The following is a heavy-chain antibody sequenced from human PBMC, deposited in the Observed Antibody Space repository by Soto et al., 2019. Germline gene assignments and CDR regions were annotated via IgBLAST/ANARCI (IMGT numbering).Heavy chain of an antibody. D-gene: IGHD2-15*01. V-gene: IGHV4-34*01. J-gene: IGHJ3*02. Sequence: QVQLQQWGAGLLKPSETLSLTCAVYGGSFSGYYWSWIRQPPGKGLEWIGEINHSGSTNYNPSLKSRVTISDGTSMNQFSLKLISVTSADTAVYYSARPITPYCSRGSCYSVGAFDIWGQGTMVIVSS. CDR1: GGSFSGYY. CDR2: INHSGST. CDR3: ARPITPYCSRGSCYSVGAFDI.